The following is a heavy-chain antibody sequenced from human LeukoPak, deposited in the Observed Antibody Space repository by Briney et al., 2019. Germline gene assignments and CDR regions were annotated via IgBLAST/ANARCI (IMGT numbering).Heavy chain of an antibody. CDR3: ASGYGSGWRPFDY. Sequence: TGGSLSLSCAASGFTFSSYSMNWVRQAPGKGLEWVSYISSSSSTIYYADSVKGRFTISRDNAKNSLYLQMNSLRAEDTAVYYCASGYGSGWRPFDYWGQGTPVTVSS. CDR2: ISSSSSTI. D-gene: IGHD6-19*01. J-gene: IGHJ4*02. CDR1: GFTFSSYS. V-gene: IGHV3-48*01.